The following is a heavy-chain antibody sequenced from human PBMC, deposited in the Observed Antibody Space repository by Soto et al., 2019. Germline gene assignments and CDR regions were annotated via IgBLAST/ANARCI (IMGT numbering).Heavy chain of an antibody. V-gene: IGHV1-2*02. Sequence: ASVKVSCKASGYTFTGYYMHWVRQAPGQGLEWMGWINPNSGGTNYAQKFQGRVTMTRDTSFSTAYMELSRLRSDDTAVYYCASAVVVVAATGSYYYYGMDVWGQGTTVTVSS. CDR3: ASAVVVVAATGSYYYYGMDV. J-gene: IGHJ6*02. D-gene: IGHD2-15*01. CDR1: GYTFTGYY. CDR2: INPNSGGT.